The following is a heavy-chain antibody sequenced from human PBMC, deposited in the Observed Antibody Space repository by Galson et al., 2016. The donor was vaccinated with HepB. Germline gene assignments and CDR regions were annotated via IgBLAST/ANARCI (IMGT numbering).Heavy chain of an antibody. CDR3: ATSSRSWGCDAFDI. Sequence: SLRLSCAASGFTVSSGHMGWVRRAPGKGLEWVSVIYRSDGTSYSDSVKGRFTISRDNSKNTLHLQMNSLKADDTALYYCATSSRSWGCDAFDIWGQGTMVTVSS. CDR1: GFTVSSGH. D-gene: IGHD7-27*01. CDR2: IYRSDGT. V-gene: IGHV3-53*01. J-gene: IGHJ3*02.